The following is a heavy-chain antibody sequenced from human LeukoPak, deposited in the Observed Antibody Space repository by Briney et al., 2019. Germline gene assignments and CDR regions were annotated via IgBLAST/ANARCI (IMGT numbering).Heavy chain of an antibody. CDR1: GFTFNYHD. J-gene: IGHJ4*02. CDR3: ARGKTGDDYVVFDY. CDR2: SDSTGDT. D-gene: IGHD3-10*02. Sequence: GGSLTLSRAASGFTFNYHDMYWVRQTGKRLEWVAASDSTGDTYYLDSVKGRFTISRETVKNSLSLQMDSLRVGDTGVYYCARGKTGDDYVVFDYWCQGVLVTVSS. V-gene: IGHV3-13*01.